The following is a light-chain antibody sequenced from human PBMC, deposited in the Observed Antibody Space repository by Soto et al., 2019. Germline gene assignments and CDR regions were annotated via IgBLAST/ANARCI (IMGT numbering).Light chain of an antibody. CDR3: QQVKSYPRT. CDR2: QES. J-gene: IGKJ4*01. V-gene: IGKV1-9*01. Sequence: DIQLTQSPVLLSASVGYRVTITCRAIQAITNNLAWYQQKPGKPPRLLIYQESTLQSGVPSRFSGSKSGTQFTLTIDSLQPEDFATYYCQQVKSYPRTFGGGTKVDIK. CDR1: QAITNN.